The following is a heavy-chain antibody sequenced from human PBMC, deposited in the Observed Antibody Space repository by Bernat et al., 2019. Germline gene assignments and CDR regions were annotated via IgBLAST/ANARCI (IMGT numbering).Heavy chain of an antibody. CDR1: GGSISSGGYS. CDR2: IYHSGST. V-gene: IGHV4-30-2*01. J-gene: IGHJ4*02. D-gene: IGHD3-16*02. CDR3: ASGGYDYVWGSYRQAFDY. Sequence: QLQLQESGSGLVKPSQTLSLTCAVSGGSISSGGYSWSWIRRPPGKGLEWIGYIYHSGSTYYNPSLKSRVTISVDRSKNQFSLKLSSVTAADTAVYYCASGGYDYVWGSYRQAFDYWGQGTLVTVSS.